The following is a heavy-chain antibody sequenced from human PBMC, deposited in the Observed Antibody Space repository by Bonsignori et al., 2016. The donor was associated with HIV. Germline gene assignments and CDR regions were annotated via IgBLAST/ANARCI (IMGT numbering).Heavy chain of an antibody. Sequence: LRLSCAASGFTFDDYAMHWVRQAPGKGLEWVSGISWNSGSIGYADSVKGRFTISRDNAKNSLYLQMNSLRAEDTALYYCAKDISAAGLYYFDYWGQGTLVTVSS. D-gene: IGHD6-13*01. CDR2: ISWNSGSI. V-gene: IGHV3-9*01. CDR1: GFTFDDYA. J-gene: IGHJ4*02. CDR3: AKDISAAGLYYFDY.